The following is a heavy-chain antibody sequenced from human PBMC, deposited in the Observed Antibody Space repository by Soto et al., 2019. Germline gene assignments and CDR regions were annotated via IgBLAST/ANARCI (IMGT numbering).Heavy chain of an antibody. J-gene: IGHJ3*02. V-gene: IGHV4-59*01. CDR1: GGSISSYY. CDR3: ARVFYGSGILDAFDI. D-gene: IGHD3-10*01. CDR2: IYYSGST. Sequence: SETLSLTCTVSGGSISSYYWSWIRQPPGKGLEWIGYIYYSGSTNYNPSLKSRVTISVDTSKNQFSLKLSSVTAADTAVYYCARVFYGSGILDAFDIWGQGTMVTVSS.